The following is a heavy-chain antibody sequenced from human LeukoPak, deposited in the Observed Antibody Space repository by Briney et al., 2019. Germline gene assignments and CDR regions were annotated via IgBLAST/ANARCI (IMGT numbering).Heavy chain of an antibody. CDR1: GFTFSSTG. CDR3: AKAGTEWSALDY. J-gene: IGHJ4*02. Sequence: GGSPRLSCAAXGFTFSSTGMHWVRQAPGKGLEWVAFIRFDATSEYYADSVRGRFTISRDISSNTLSLQMNSLRTEDTAMYYCAKAGTEWSALDYWGQGALVTVSS. CDR2: IRFDATSE. D-gene: IGHD3-3*01. V-gene: IGHV3-30*02.